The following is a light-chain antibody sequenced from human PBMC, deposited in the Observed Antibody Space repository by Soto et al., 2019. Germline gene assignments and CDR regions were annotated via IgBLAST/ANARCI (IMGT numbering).Light chain of an antibody. Sequence: DIAMTPAPSSLAASVGGTVTITCRASQSINTSVYWYQHKVGEAPKLLIYAASSLQSGVPSRFRGSVSGTHFTLTISSVQPEDFATYYCQQSYDNLTCGPGTKVDIK. CDR1: QSINTS. CDR3: QQSYDNLT. J-gene: IGKJ3*01. CDR2: AAS. V-gene: IGKV1-39*01.